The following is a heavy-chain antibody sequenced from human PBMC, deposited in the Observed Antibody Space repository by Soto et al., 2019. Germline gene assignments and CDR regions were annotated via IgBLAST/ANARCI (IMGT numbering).Heavy chain of an antibody. J-gene: IGHJ3*02. D-gene: IGHD3-22*01. Sequence: GGSLRLSCAASGFTFDDYAMHWVRQAPGQGLEWVSGISWNSGSIGYADSVKGRVTISRDNAKNSLYLQMNSLRAEDTALYYCAKDIKDYYDSSGYYGEWGAFDIWGQGTMVTVSS. CDR1: GFTFDDYA. CDR3: AKDIKDYYDSSGYYGEWGAFDI. V-gene: IGHV3-9*01. CDR2: ISWNSGSI.